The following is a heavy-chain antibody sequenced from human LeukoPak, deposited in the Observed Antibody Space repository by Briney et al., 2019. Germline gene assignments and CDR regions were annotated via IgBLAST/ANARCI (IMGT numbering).Heavy chain of an antibody. Sequence: ASVKVSCKASGYTFTSYDINWVRQATGQGLEWMGWMNPNSGNTGYAQKFQGRVTMTRNTSISTAYMELSSLRSEDTAVYYCATNMGGGYYVDYWGQGTLVTVSS. CDR2: MNPNSGNT. D-gene: IGHD1-26*01. CDR1: GYTFTSYD. V-gene: IGHV1-8*01. CDR3: ATNMGGGYYVDY. J-gene: IGHJ4*02.